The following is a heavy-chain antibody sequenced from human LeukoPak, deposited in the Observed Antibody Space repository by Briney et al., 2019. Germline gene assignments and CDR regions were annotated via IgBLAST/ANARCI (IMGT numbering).Heavy chain of an antibody. CDR2: INPSGGDT. CDR3: ARDDPGGRYFDL. CDR1: GYTFTSYY. Sequence: ASVKVSCKASGYTFTSYYMHWVRQAPGQGLEWKGKINPSGGDTSYAQKFQGRVTMTRDTSTSTVYMELSSLRSEDTAVYYCARDDPGGRYFDLWGRGTLVTVSS. V-gene: IGHV1-46*01. J-gene: IGHJ2*01. D-gene: IGHD3-10*01.